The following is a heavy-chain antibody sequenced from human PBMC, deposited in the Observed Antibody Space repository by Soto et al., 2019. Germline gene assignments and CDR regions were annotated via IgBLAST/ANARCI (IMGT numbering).Heavy chain of an antibody. Sequence: QVQLQESGPGLVKPSGTLSLTCAVSGGSFTSNNWWTWVRQPPGQGLEWIGEIYRTGSTNYNPSLKSRVTISLDKSESQCPLKVTSLTAADTAVYYCASRDPGTSVDYWGQGTLVTVSS. CDR1: GGSFTSNNW. J-gene: IGHJ4*02. V-gene: IGHV4-4*02. CDR2: IYRTGST. D-gene: IGHD1-7*01. CDR3: ASRDPGTSVDY.